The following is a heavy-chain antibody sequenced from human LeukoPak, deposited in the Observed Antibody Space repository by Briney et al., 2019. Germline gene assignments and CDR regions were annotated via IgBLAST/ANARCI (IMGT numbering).Heavy chain of an antibody. CDR2: IYYSGST. Sequence: SETLSLTCTVSGGSISSGDYYWSWIRQPPGKGLEWIGYIYYSGSTYYNPSLKSRVTISVDTSKNQFSLKLSSVTAADTAVYYCARHCSSTSCSTNYFDYWGQGTLVTVSS. CDR1: GGSISSGDYY. V-gene: IGHV4-30-4*01. CDR3: ARHCSSTSCSTNYFDY. J-gene: IGHJ4*02. D-gene: IGHD2-2*01.